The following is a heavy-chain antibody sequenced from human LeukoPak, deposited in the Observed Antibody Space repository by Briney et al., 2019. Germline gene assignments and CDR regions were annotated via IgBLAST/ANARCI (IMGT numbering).Heavy chain of an antibody. CDR2: VNVLGNT. CDR3: AREGGPFRPLDY. J-gene: IGHJ4*02. Sequence: KSSGTLSLTCGVSGGSISSTNWWTWVRQPPGKGLEWIGEVNVLGNTNYNPSLESRVTISIDKSGNHVSLKLTSVTAADTAVYYCAREGGPFRPLDYSGQGTLVTVSS. V-gene: IGHV4-4*02. D-gene: IGHD2/OR15-2a*01. CDR1: GGSISSTNW.